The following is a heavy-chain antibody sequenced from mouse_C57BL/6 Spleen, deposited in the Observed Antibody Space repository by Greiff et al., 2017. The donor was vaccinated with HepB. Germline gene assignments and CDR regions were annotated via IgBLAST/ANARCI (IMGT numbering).Heavy chain of an antibody. D-gene: IGHD1-1*01. Sequence: VQLQQSGPELVKPGASVKISCKASGYSFTGYYMNWVKQSPEKSLEWIGKINPSTGGTTYNQKFKAKATLTVDKSSSTAYMQLKSLTSEDSAIYYCARRVTTVVADAMDYWGQGTSVTVSS. J-gene: IGHJ4*01. V-gene: IGHV1-42*01. CDR2: INPSTGGT. CDR3: ARRVTTVVADAMDY. CDR1: GYSFTGYY.